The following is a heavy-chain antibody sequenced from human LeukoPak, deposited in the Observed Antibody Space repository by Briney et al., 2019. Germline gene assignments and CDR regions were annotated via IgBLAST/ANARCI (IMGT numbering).Heavy chain of an antibody. CDR2: IYYSGST. CDR3: ARDDCSSISCYHNWFDP. Sequence: SQTLSLTCTVSGGSISSGGYCWNWIRQHPGKGLEWIGYIYYSGSTYYNPSLKSRLTISVDTSKNQFSLELTSLTAADTAVYYCARDDCSSISCYHNWFDPWGQGTLVTVSS. CDR1: GGSISSGGYC. D-gene: IGHD2-2*01. J-gene: IGHJ5*02. V-gene: IGHV4-31*03.